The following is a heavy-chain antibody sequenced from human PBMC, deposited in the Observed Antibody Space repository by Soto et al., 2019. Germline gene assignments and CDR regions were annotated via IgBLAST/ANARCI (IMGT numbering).Heavy chain of an antibody. V-gene: IGHV3-7*01. J-gene: IGHJ3*02. D-gene: IGHD3-22*01. CDR1: AFTLSSYW. Sequence: EVQLVESGGGLVQSGGSLRLSCEASAFTLSSYWMSWVRQAPGQGLEWVANIKPDGSDKYYVDSVKGRFTISRDNTKNSLYLQMSTLRPEDTAIYYCARDYEFGFDIWGQGTLVTVSS. CDR2: IKPDGSDK. CDR3: ARDYEFGFDI.